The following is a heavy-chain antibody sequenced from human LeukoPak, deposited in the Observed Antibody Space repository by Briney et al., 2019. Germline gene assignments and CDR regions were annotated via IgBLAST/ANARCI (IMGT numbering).Heavy chain of an antibody. CDR2: IYYSGSA. Sequence: PSDTLSLTCTVSGYSMTNNNWWGWIRPPPGKGLEWIGYIYYSGSAYYNASLKSRVTMSVDSSKNQFSLELSSVTAVDTAVYYCARNQAVAANRGAFDIWGQGTMVTVSS. J-gene: IGHJ3*02. D-gene: IGHD6-19*01. V-gene: IGHV4-28*01. CDR3: ARNQAVAANRGAFDI. CDR1: GYSMTNNNW.